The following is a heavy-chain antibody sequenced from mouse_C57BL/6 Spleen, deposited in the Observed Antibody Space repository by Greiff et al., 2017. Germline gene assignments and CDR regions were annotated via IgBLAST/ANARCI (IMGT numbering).Heavy chain of an antibody. D-gene: IGHD2-5*01. J-gene: IGHJ2*01. CDR1: GFTFSDYG. Sequence: EVKLMESGGGLVKPGGSLKLSCAASGFTFSDYGMHWVRQAPEKGLEWVAYISSGSSTIYYADTVKGRFTISRDNAKNTLFLQRTSLRSEDTAMYYCARGAYYSNYDYFDYWGQGTTLTVSS. V-gene: IGHV5-17*01. CDR3: ARGAYYSNYDYFDY. CDR2: ISSGSSTI.